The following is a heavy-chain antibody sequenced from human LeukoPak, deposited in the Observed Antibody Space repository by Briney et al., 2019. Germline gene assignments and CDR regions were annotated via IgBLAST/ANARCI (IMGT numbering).Heavy chain of an antibody. J-gene: IGHJ5*02. Sequence: GGSLRLSCAASGFTFSSYAMHWVRLAPGKGLEWVAVISYDGSNKYYADSVKGRFTISRDNSKNTLYLQMNSLRAEDTAVYYCARPHVKWELLDWFDPWGQGTLVTVSS. CDR1: GFTFSSYA. D-gene: IGHD1-26*01. V-gene: IGHV3-30-3*01. CDR3: ARPHVKWELLDWFDP. CDR2: ISYDGSNK.